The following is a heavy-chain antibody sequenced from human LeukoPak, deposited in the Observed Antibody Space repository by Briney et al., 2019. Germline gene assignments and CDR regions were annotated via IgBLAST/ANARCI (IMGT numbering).Heavy chain of an antibody. CDR3: ARQVYSGSYYSPFDY. V-gene: IGHV5-51*01. D-gene: IGHD3-10*01. CDR1: GYSFTSYW. J-gene: IGHJ4*02. CDR2: IYPGDSDT. Sequence: GESLKISCKGSGYSFTSYWIAWVRQMPGKGLEWMGIIYPGDSDTKYSPSFQGQVTISADKSISTAFLQWSSLKASDTAMYYCARQVYSGSYYSPFDYWGQGTLVTVPS.